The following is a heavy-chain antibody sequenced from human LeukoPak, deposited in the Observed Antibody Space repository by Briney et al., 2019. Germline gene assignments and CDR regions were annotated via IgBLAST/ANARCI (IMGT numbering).Heavy chain of an antibody. CDR3: AKDLVWSSSWYEEDY. D-gene: IGHD6-13*01. V-gene: IGHV3-23*01. CDR1: GFTFSSYA. Sequence: GGSLRLSCAASGFTFSSYAMSWVRQAPGKGLEWVSAISGSGGSTYYADSVKGRFTISRDNSKNTPYLQMNSLRAEDTAVYYCAKDLVWSSSWYEEDYWGQGTLVTVSS. CDR2: ISGSGGST. J-gene: IGHJ4*02.